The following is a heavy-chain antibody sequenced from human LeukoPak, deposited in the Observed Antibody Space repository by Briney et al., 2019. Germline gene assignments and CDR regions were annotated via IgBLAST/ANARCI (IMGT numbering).Heavy chain of an antibody. D-gene: IGHD3-3*01. Sequence: ASVKVSCKASGYTFTSYGISWVRQAPGQGLEWMGWISAYYGNTNYAQKLQGRVTMTTDTSTSTAYMELRSLRSDDTAVYYCARDRLTIFGGGGPDAFDIWGQGTMVTVSS. V-gene: IGHV1-18*01. J-gene: IGHJ3*02. CDR2: ISAYYGNT. CDR3: ARDRLTIFGGGGPDAFDI. CDR1: GYTFTSYG.